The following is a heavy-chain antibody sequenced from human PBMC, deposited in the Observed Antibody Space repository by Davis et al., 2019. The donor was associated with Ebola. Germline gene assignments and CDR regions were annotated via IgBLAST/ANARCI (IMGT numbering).Heavy chain of an antibody. CDR3: AKGDMTTVTTWGFGYYYYGMDV. CDR1: GFTFSSYS. V-gene: IGHV3-21*01. D-gene: IGHD4-11*01. J-gene: IGHJ6*02. CDR2: ISSSSSYI. Sequence: GESLKISCAASGFTFSSYSMNWVRQAPGKGLEWVSSISSSSSYIYYADSVKGRFTISRDNSKNTLYLQMNSLRAEDTAVYYCAKGDMTTVTTWGFGYYYYGMDVWGQGTTVTVSS.